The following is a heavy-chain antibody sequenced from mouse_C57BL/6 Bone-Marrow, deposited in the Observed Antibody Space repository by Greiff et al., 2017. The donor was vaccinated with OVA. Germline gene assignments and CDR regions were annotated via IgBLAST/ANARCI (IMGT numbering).Heavy chain of an antibody. V-gene: IGHV1-26*01. CDR2: INPNNGGT. Sequence: EVQLQQSGPELVKPGASVKISCKASGYTFTDYYMNWVKQSHGKSLEWIGDINPNNGGTSYNQKFKGKATLTVDKSSSTAYMELRSLTSEDSAVYYCARWDTTVVALYYYAMDYWGQGTSVTVSS. CDR1: GYTFTDYY. J-gene: IGHJ4*01. CDR3: ARWDTTVVALYYYAMDY. D-gene: IGHD1-1*01.